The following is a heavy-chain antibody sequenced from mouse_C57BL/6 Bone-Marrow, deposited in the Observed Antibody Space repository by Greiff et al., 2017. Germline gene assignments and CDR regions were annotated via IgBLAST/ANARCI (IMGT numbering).Heavy chain of an antibody. CDR2: ISSGGSYT. CDR1: GFTFSSYG. V-gene: IGHV5-6*02. CDR3: ARRSRYLYYFDY. D-gene: IGHD5-1*01. J-gene: IGHJ2*01. Sequence: DVKLVESGGDLVKPGGSLKLSCAASGFTFSSYGMSWVRQTPDKRLGWVATISSGGSYTYYPDSVKGRFTISRDNAKNTLYLQMSSLKSEDTAMYYCARRSRYLYYFDYWGQGTTLTVSS.